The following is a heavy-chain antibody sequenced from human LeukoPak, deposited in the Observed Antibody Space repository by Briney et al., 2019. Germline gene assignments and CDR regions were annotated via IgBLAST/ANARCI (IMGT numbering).Heavy chain of an antibody. Sequence: GGSLRLSCAASGFAFSSYNMNWVRQAPGKGLEWISYIGSSGSPTHYADSVGGRFTISRDNARNSLYLQMNSLRDEDTAVYFCARRPYSDTSGRLSDVWGQGTTVTVSS. CDR1: GFAFSSYN. J-gene: IGHJ6*02. CDR3: ARRPYSDTSGRLSDV. V-gene: IGHV3-48*02. CDR2: IGSSGSPT. D-gene: IGHD3-22*01.